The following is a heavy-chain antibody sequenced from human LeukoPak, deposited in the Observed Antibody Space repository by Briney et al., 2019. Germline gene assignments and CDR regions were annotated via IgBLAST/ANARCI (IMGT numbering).Heavy chain of an antibody. V-gene: IGHV1-46*01. CDR1: GYTFTGYL. CDR2: INPSSGST. D-gene: IGHD3-22*01. CDR3: ARGERGDYYDSSGF. J-gene: IGHJ4*02. Sequence: ASVKVSCKASGYTFTGYLMHWVRQAPGQGLEGMGIINPSSGSTSYAQKFEGRVTMTRDASTNTVYMELSSLRSEDTAVYYCARGERGDYYDSSGFWGQGTLVTVSS.